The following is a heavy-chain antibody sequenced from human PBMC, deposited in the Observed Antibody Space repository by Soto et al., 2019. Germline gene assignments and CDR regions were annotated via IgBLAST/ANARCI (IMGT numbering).Heavy chain of an antibody. V-gene: IGHV3-66*01. CDR2: IYSGGST. J-gene: IGHJ4*02. CDR1: GFTVSSNY. CDR3: ARDNGDYVFGY. D-gene: IGHD4-17*01. Sequence: EVQLVESGGGLVQPEGSLRLSCAASGFTVSSNYMSWVRQAPGKGLEWVSVIYSGGSTYYADSVKGRFTISRDNSKNTLYLQMNSLRAEDTAVYYCARDNGDYVFGYWGQGTLVTVSS.